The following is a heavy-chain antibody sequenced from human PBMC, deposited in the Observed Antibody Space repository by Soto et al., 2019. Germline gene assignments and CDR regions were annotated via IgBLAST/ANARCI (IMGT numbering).Heavy chain of an antibody. J-gene: IGHJ4*02. CDR1: GFTFSSYA. CDR3: ARRSSGWYFDY. Sequence: EVQLLESGGGLVQPGGSLRLSCAASGFTFSSYAMSWIRQAPGKGLEWVSAIIGSGGSTYNADPVKGRFTISRDNSKNTLYLQMNSLRAEDTAVYYCARRSSGWYFDYWGQGTRVTVSS. D-gene: IGHD6-19*01. V-gene: IGHV3-23*01. CDR2: IIGSGGST.